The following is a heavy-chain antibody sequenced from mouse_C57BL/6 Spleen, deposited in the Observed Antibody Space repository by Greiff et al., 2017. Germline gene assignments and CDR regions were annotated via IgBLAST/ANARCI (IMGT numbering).Heavy chain of an antibody. Sequence: QVQLKQSGPGLVQPSQSLSITCTVSGFSLTSYGVHWVRQSPGKGLEWLGVICGGGSTDYNAAFISRLSISKDNSKSQVFFKMTSLQADDTAIYYCARNGEYDNYAMDYWGQGTSVTVSS. D-gene: IGHD2-3*01. CDR1: GFSLTSYG. J-gene: IGHJ4*01. V-gene: IGHV2-2*01. CDR2: ICGGGST. CDR3: ARNGEYDNYAMDY.